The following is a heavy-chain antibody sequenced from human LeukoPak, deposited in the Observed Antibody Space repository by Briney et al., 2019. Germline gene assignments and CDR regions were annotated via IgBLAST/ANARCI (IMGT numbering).Heavy chain of an antibody. CDR1: GGSFSGYY. CDR2: INHSGST. V-gene: IGHV4-34*01. CDR3: ARVLRDPIDFGY. D-gene: IGHD4-17*01. J-gene: IGHJ4*02. Sequence: SETLSLTCAVYGGSFSGYYWSWIRQPPGKGLEWIGEINHSGSTNYNPSLKSRVTISVDTSKNQFSLKLSSVTAADTAVYYCARVLRDPIDFGYWGQGTLVTVSS.